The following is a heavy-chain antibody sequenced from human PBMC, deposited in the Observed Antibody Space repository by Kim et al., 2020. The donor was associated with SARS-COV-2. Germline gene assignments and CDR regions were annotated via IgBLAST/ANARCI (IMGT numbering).Heavy chain of an antibody. V-gene: IGHV1-18*01. CDR2: ISAYSGNT. CDR3: ARGGESTTSIFGVVIIREGFDY. J-gene: IGHJ4*02. D-gene: IGHD3-3*01. CDR1: GYTFTSYG. Sequence: ASVKVSCKASGYTFTSYGISWVRQAPGQGLEWMGWISAYSGNTNYAQKLQGRVTMTTDTSTSTAYMELRSLRSDDTAVYYCARGGESTTSIFGVVIIREGFDYWGQGTLVTVSS.